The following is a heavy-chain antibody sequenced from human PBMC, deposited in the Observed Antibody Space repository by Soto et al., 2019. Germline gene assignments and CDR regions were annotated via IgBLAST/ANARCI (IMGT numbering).Heavy chain of an antibody. V-gene: IGHV1-18*04. CDR1: GYTFTSYG. CDR3: ARGSGTGYALDI. J-gene: IGHJ3*02. Sequence: QVQLVQSGAEVKKPGASVKVSCKASGYTFTSYGISWVRQAPGQVLEWLGWISAYNGNANYAQKLQGRVTMPTDTSTSTAYMDLSGLRSDDTAVYYCARGSGTGYALDIWGQGTIVTVSS. D-gene: IGHD6-13*01. CDR2: ISAYNGNA.